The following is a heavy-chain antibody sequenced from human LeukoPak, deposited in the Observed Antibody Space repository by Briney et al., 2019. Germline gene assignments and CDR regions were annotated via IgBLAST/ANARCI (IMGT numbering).Heavy chain of an antibody. D-gene: IGHD1-26*01. CDR1: GFTFSTYN. CDR3: ARASNSGSFFFDH. Sequence: GGSLRLSCVASGFTFSTYNIYWVRQFPGKGLQWVSSIYSGSTYIYYADLVRGRFTISRDDAKNSVYLQMNSLSDEDTAVYYCARASNSGSFFFDHWGQGTLVTVPS. J-gene: IGHJ4*02. V-gene: IGHV3-21*01. CDR2: IYSGSTYI.